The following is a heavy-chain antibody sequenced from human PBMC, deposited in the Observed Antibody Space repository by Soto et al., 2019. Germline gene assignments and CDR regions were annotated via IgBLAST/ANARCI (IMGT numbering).Heavy chain of an antibody. V-gene: IGHV1-18*04. Sequence: ASVKVSCKASGYSFTSYYILWARQAPGQGLEWMGWISGYSGHTYYAQKFQGRVTMTTDTSTNTVYMELRSLRSDDTAVYYCAREWDNKSEHSSGWYDDFWGQGTLVTVSS. CDR1: GYSFTSYY. D-gene: IGHD6-19*01. CDR2: ISGYSGHT. CDR3: AREWDNKSEHSSGWYDDF. J-gene: IGHJ4*02.